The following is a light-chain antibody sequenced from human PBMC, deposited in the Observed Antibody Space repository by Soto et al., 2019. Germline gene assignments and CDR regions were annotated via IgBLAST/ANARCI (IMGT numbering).Light chain of an antibody. J-gene: IGKJ1*01. CDR2: DAS. V-gene: IGKV1-5*01. Sequence: DIQMTQSPSTLSASVGDRVTITCRASQSISSRLTWYQQKPGKAPQLLIYDASSLKSGVPSRFSGSGSGTEFTLTVSGLQPDDFATYYCQQYNSYPWTFCQGTKVEIK. CDR3: QQYNSYPWT. CDR1: QSISSR.